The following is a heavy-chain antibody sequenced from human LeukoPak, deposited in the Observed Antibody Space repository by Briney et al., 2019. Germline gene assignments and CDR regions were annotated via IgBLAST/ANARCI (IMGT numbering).Heavy chain of an antibody. Sequence: TSQTLSLTCVISGDSVASNSVAWSWFRQSPSGGLEWLGRTYFKSKWYNHYAGSVKGRITINPDTSKNEFSLQLKSVTPEDAAVYYCAREGYTNGWYQWFDPWGQGTLVTVSS. CDR1: GDSVASNSVA. J-gene: IGHJ5*02. V-gene: IGHV6-1*01. CDR2: TYFKSKWYN. CDR3: AREGYTNGWYQWFDP. D-gene: IGHD6-19*01.